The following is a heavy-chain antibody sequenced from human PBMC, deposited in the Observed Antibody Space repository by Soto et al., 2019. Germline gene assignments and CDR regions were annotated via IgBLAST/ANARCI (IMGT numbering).Heavy chain of an antibody. CDR1: GGSISSYY. CDR3: ARDGCSGGSCYSRYFDL. J-gene: IGHJ2*01. CDR2: IYYSGST. V-gene: IGHV4-59*01. Sequence: QVQLQESGPGLVKPSETLSLTCTVSGGSISSYYWSWIRQPPGKGLEWIGYIYYSGSTNYNPSLKSRVTISVDTSQNQFSLKLSSVTAADTAVYYCARDGCSGGSCYSRYFDLWCRGTLVTVSS. D-gene: IGHD2-15*01.